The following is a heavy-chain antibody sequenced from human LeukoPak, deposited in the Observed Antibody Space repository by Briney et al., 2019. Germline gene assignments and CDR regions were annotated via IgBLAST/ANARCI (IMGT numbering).Heavy chain of an antibody. V-gene: IGHV3-7*05. CDR3: ARDEGVVGLYAK. Sequence: TGGSLRLSCAASGFTFSVYWMTWVRQAPGKGLEWVADIKEDGSEEYYVDSVKGRFTISRDNAQRSLFLQMKSLRAEDTAVYYCARDEGVVGLYAKWGQGTLVTVST. J-gene: IGHJ4*02. CDR1: GFTFSVYW. CDR2: IKEDGSEE. D-gene: IGHD2/OR15-2a*01.